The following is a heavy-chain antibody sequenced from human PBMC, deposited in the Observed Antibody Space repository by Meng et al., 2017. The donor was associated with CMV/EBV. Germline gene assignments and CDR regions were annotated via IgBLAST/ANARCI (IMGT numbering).Heavy chain of an antibody. Sequence: GGSLRLSYAASGFTFSSYWMHWVRQAPGKGLVWVSRINSDGSSTSYADSVKGRFTISRENAKNTLYLQMTSLRAEDTAVYYCARDRVPTNWNDVYNWFDPWGQGTLVTVSS. CDR1: GFTFSSYW. J-gene: IGHJ5*02. V-gene: IGHV3-74*01. CDR3: ARDRVPTNWNDVYNWFDP. CDR2: INSDGSST. D-gene: IGHD1-1*01.